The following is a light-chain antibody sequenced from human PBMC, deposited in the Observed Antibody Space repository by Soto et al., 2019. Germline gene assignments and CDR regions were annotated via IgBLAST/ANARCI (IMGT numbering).Light chain of an antibody. CDR3: NSYTSSSTLV. J-gene: IGLJ2*01. Sequence: QSALTQPASVSGSPGQSITISCTGTSSDVGGYNYVSWYQHQPGKAPKLMFYGVNNRPSGVSNRFSASKSGNTASLTISGLQAEDEADYYCNSYTSSSTLVFGGGTKLTVL. V-gene: IGLV2-14*03. CDR1: SSDVGGYNY. CDR2: GVN.